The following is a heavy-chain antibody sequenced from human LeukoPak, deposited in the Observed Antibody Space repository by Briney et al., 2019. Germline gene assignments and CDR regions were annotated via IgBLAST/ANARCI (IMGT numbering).Heavy chain of an antibody. CDR3: AKYCSSTSCNDAFDM. CDR1: TFTFRNYW. Sequence: GGSLRLSCAASTFTFRNYWMSWVRQAPGKGLEWVANIKHDGSEKYYVDSVKGRFTISRDNAKNSLYLQMNSLRAEDTAVYYCAKYCSSTSCNDAFDMWGQGTMVIVSS. D-gene: IGHD2-2*01. CDR2: IKHDGSEK. V-gene: IGHV3-7*01. J-gene: IGHJ3*02.